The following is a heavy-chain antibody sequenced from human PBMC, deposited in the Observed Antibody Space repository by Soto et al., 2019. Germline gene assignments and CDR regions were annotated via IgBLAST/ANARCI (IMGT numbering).Heavy chain of an antibody. J-gene: IGHJ4*02. CDR3: VRVFDTYYFDS. D-gene: IGHD3-9*01. V-gene: IGHV3-53*01. CDR2: IYSGGAT. Sequence: GGSLRLSCAAAGFSVSTSHMNWVRQTPGKGLEWVSVIYSGGATYYAASVKGRFTISRDKSKSTVYLQMNSLRAEDTAVYYCVRVFDTYYFDSWGQGTLVTVSS. CDR1: GFSVSTSH.